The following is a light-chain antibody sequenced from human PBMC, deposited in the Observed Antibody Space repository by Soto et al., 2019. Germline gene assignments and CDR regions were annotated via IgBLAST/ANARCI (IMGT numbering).Light chain of an antibody. J-gene: IGLJ1*01. V-gene: IGLV2-14*03. CDR1: SSDVGNYDY. Sequence: QSALTQPASVSGSPGQSITISCTGTSSDVGNYDYVSWHQQYPGKAPKLMIYAVGRRPSGVSNRFSGSKSGNTASLTISGLQAEDDSYYDGSSDTPSSTYVFGTGTKVTVL. CDR3: SSDTPSSTYV. CDR2: AVG.